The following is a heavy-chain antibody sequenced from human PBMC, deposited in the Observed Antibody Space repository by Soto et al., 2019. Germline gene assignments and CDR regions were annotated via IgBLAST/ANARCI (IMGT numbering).Heavy chain of an antibody. Sequence: SETLSLTCAVYGGSFSAYYWSWIRQHPGQGLEWIGFIYYSGSTHYNPSLKSRVTLSIDMTNNHVSLILNSVTAADTAVYYCARVGPWVPYYYDSSPYTFENWFDPWGQGTLVTVSS. J-gene: IGHJ5*02. CDR2: IYYSGST. CDR1: GGSFSAYY. CDR3: ARVGPWVPYYYDSSPYTFENWFDP. D-gene: IGHD3-22*01. V-gene: IGHV4-34*01.